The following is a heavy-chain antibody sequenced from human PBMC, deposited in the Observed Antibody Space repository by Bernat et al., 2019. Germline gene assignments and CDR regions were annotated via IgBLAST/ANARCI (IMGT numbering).Heavy chain of an antibody. CDR3: ARKRPLGQWLYYYYGMDV. D-gene: IGHD6-19*01. J-gene: IGHJ6*02. CDR1: GFTFSSYW. V-gene: IGHV3-7*03. CDR2: IKQDGSAK. Sequence: EVQLVESGGGLVQPGGSLRLSCAASGFTFSSYWMSWVRQAPGKGLGWVANIKQDGSAKYYVDSVKGRFTISRDNAKNSLYLQMNSLRAEDTAVYYCARKRPLGQWLYYYYGMDVWGQGTTVTVSS.